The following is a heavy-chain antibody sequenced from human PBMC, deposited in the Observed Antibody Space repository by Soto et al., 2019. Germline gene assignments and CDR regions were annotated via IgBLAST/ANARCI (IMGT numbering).Heavy chain of an antibody. CDR1: GYTFTSYE. D-gene: IGHD3-3*01. V-gene: IGHV1-8*01. CDR3: ARTIYGVATYYFDY. J-gene: IGHJ4*02. CDR2: MSPSSGTT. Sequence: ASVKVSCTASGYTFTSYEISWVRQATGQGLEWMGWMSPSSGTTGFVQKFQGRVTVTRDTSISTAYMEVTSLTSEDTAVYYCARTIYGVATYYFDYWGQGTLVTVSS.